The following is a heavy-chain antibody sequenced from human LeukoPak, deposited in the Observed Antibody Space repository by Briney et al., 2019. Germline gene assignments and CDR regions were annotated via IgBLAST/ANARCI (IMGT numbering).Heavy chain of an antibody. J-gene: IGHJ5*02. V-gene: IGHV4-39*07. Sequence: SETLSLTCTISGGSISSISYYWGWIRQPPGKGLEWIGSIYYTGSTYYNPSLKSRVTVSVDTSKNQFSLKLSSVTAADTAVYYCARDLRTYSSRMNWFDPWGQGTLVTVSS. CDR1: GGSISSISYY. CDR3: ARDLRTYSSRMNWFDP. D-gene: IGHD4-11*01. CDR2: IYYTGST.